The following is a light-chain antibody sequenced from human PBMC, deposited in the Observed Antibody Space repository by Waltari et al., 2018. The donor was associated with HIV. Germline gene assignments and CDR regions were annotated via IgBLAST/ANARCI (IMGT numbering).Light chain of an antibody. V-gene: IGLV2-8*01. CDR1: SSYVGSSNY. CDR3: SSYAGSNNLV. Sequence: QSALTQPPSASGSPGQSVPIPCTGTSSYVGSSNYVSWYQLHPGKAPHLIISEVSKRPSGVPERFSGSKSGNTASLTVSGLQAEDEADYYCSSYAGSNNLVFGGGTKLTVL. J-gene: IGLJ3*02. CDR2: EVS.